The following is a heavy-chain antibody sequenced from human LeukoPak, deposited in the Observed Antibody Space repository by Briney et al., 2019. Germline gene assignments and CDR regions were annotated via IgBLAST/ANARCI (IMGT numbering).Heavy chain of an antibody. CDR3: ARMSSSGWYDY. V-gene: IGHV1-69*05. CDR2: IIPIFGTA. Sequence: SVKVSCKASGGTFSSYAISWVRQAPGQGLEWMGGIIPIFGTANYAQKFQGRVTMTRDTSTSTVYMELSSLRSKDTAVYYCARMSSSGWYDYWGQGTLVTVSS. J-gene: IGHJ4*02. CDR1: GGTFSSYA. D-gene: IGHD6-19*01.